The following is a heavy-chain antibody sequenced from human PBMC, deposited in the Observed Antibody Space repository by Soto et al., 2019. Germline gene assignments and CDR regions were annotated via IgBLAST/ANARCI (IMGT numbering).Heavy chain of an antibody. Sequence: SETRSLTCAVYGGSFSGYYWSWIRQPPGKGLEWIGEINHSVSTNYNPSLKSRVTISVDTSKNQFSLKLSSVTAADTAVYYCARAEWITARRVCACWGKGTIVNVSS. CDR3: ARAEWITARRVCAC. D-gene: IGHD6-6*01. CDR1: GGSFSGYY. J-gene: IGHJ4*02. CDR2: INHSVST. V-gene: IGHV4-34*01.